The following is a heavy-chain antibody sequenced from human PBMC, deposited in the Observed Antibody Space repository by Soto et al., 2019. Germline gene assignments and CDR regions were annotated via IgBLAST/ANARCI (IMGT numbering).Heavy chain of an antibody. V-gene: IGHV3-74*01. Sequence: EEQLVESEGDLVQPGGSLRLSCAASGFTFISYWMHWVRQAPGKGLVWVSRVKNDGGDTIYADSVRGRFTVSRDNAKNTLFLQMNNMRADDTAMYYCAGGSFDHAFDILGQGTMVTVSS. J-gene: IGHJ3*02. CDR3: AGGSFDHAFDI. CDR1: GFTFISYW. CDR2: VKNDGGDT. D-gene: IGHD3-9*01.